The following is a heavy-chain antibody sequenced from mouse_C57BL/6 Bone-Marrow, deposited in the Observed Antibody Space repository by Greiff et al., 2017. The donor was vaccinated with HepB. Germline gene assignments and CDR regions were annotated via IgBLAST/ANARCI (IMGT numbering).Heavy chain of an antibody. D-gene: IGHD2-5*01. CDR1: GYSITSGYY. CDR3: ARADYSNYGWFAY. V-gene: IGHV3-6*01. Sequence: EVQLVESGPGLVKPSQSLSLTCSVTGYSITSGYYWNWIRQFPGNKLEWMGYISYDGSNNYNPSLKNRISITRDTSKNQFFLKLNSVTTEDTATYYCARADYSNYGWFAYWGQGTLVTVSA. CDR2: ISYDGSN. J-gene: IGHJ3*01.